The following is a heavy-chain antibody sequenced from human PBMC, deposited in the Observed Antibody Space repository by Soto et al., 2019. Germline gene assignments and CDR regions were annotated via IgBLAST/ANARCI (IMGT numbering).Heavy chain of an antibody. CDR1: GYSFTSYW. Sequence: GESLKISCKGSGYSFTSYWIGWVRQMPGKGLEWMGIIYPGDSDTRYSPSFQGQVTISADKSISTAYLQWSSLKASDTAMYYCARSKSRGAGPIQHDYWGQGTLVTVSS. D-gene: IGHD6-19*01. CDR2: IYPGDSDT. J-gene: IGHJ4*02. CDR3: ARSKSRGAGPIQHDY. V-gene: IGHV5-51*01.